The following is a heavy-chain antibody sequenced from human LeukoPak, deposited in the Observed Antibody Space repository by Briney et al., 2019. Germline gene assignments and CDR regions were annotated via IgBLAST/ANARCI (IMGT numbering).Heavy chain of an antibody. Sequence: GGSLRLSCAASGFTFTSYWMHWVRQAPGKGLVWLSRINTDGTITSYADSLEGRFTISRDNSKNTLYLQMNSLRAEDTAVYYCARDITFRRYDSRRGFDYWGQGTLVTVSS. J-gene: IGHJ4*02. CDR2: INTDGTIT. CDR3: ARDITFRRYDSRRGFDY. CDR1: GFTFTSYW. D-gene: IGHD3-22*01. V-gene: IGHV3-74*01.